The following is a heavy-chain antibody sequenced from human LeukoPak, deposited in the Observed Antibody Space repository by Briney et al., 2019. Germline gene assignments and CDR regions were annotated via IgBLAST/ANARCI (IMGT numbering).Heavy chain of an antibody. CDR3: ARDVDTSMAYYFDC. V-gene: IGHV1-18*01. CDR1: VYTFTSYC. Sequence: ASVKVSCKASVYTFTSYCISWVRQAPGQGLDGMGWISAYNGNTNYAQRVQGRVTMTTDTSTSTAYMELRSLRSDDTAVYYCARDVDTSMAYYFDCWGQGTLVTVSS. J-gene: IGHJ4*02. D-gene: IGHD5-18*01. CDR2: ISAYNGNT.